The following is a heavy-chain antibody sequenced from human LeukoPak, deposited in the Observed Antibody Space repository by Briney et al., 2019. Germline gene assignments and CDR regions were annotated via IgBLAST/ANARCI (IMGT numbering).Heavy chain of an antibody. D-gene: IGHD2-15*01. CDR1: GGSISSYY. V-gene: IGHV4-59*01. CDR3: ARAHGGNWFDP. Sequence: SETLSLTCTVSGGSISSYYWSWIRQPPGKGLEWIGYIYYSGSTNYNPSLKSRVTISVDTSKNQFSLRLSSVTAADTAVYYCARAHGGNWFDPWGQGTLVTVSS. CDR2: IYYSGST. J-gene: IGHJ5*02.